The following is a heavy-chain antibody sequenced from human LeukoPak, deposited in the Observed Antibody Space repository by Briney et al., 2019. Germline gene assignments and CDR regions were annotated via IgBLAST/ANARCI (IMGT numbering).Heavy chain of an antibody. CDR3: ARDREASTPSYYYYMDV. CDR1: GGTFSSYA. D-gene: IGHD5/OR15-5a*01. J-gene: IGHJ6*03. CDR2: IIPIFGTA. Sequence: SVKVSCKASGGTFSSYAISWVRQAPGQGLEWMGGIIPIFGTANYAQKFQGRVTITADESTSTAYMELSSLRSEDTAVYYCARDREASTPSYYYYMDVWGKGTTVTVSS. V-gene: IGHV1-69*13.